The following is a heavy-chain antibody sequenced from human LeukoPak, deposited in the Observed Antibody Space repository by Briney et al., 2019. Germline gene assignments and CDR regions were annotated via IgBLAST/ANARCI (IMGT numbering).Heavy chain of an antibody. Sequence: GGSLRLSCAASGFTFNDYYMSWIRQAPGKGLEWVSYINSGGTIIKYADSVKGRFTISRDNAKNSLYLQMNSLRAEDTAVYYCARAGHLREYTWFDPWGQGTLVTVSS. CDR3: ARAGHLREYTWFDP. CDR2: INSGGTII. J-gene: IGHJ5*02. D-gene: IGHD1-1*01. CDR1: GFTFNDYY. V-gene: IGHV3-11*01.